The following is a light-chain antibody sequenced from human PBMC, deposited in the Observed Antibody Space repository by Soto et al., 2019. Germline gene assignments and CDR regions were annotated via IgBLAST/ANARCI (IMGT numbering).Light chain of an antibody. V-gene: IGKV1-6*01. J-gene: IGKJ3*01. CDR3: LQDNNSPS. Sequence: AIQMTQSPSSLSASVGDRITITCRASQDIRNDLGWYQHKPGKAPKLLIYAASRLHTGVPSRFSGSGSGTVFTITIPGLQPEAFATYYWLQDNNSPSFGPGTKVDI. CDR2: AAS. CDR1: QDIRND.